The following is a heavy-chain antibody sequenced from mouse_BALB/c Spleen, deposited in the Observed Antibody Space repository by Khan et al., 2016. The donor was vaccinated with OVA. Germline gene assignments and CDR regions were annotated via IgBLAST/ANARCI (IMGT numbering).Heavy chain of an antibody. CDR2: ITYSGNT. Sequence: EVQLQESGPSLVKPSQTLSLTCSVTGDSITSGFWNWIRKFPGNKFEYLGYITYSGNTYYNPSLKSRISITRDTSKSQYYLQLNSVTTEDTATYNCARSYGSWAMDYWGQGTSVTVSS. CDR3: ARSYGSWAMDY. V-gene: IGHV3-8*02. J-gene: IGHJ4*01. D-gene: IGHD1-1*01. CDR1: GDSITSGF.